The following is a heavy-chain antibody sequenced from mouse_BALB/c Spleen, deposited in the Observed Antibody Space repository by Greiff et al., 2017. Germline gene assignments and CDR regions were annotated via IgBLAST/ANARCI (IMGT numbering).Heavy chain of an antibody. D-gene: IGHD1-1*01. J-gene: IGHJ3*01. CDR2: IYPGNSDT. CDR3: TREGYGSSYSWFAY. V-gene: IGHV1-5*01. Sequence: EVQLVESGTVLARPGASVKMSCKASGYSFTSYWMHWVKQRPGQGLEWIGAIYPGNSDTSYNQKFKGKAKLTAVTSASTAYMELSSLTNEDSAVYYCTREGYGSSYSWFAYWGQGTLVTVSA. CDR1: GYSFTSYW.